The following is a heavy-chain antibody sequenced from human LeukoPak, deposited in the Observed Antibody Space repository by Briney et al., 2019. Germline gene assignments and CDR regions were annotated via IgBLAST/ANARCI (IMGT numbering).Heavy chain of an antibody. D-gene: IGHD3-22*01. Sequence: PGESLRLSCAASGFTSSSYWMNWVRQAPGKGLEWVANIKEDGSVKYYVDSVKGRFTISRDNAKNSLHLQMNSLRAEDTAVYYCARDQTYYYDSSGYYDAFDIWGQGTMVTVSS. J-gene: IGHJ3*02. CDR1: GFTSSSYW. V-gene: IGHV3-7*01. CDR3: ARDQTYYYDSSGYYDAFDI. CDR2: IKEDGSVK.